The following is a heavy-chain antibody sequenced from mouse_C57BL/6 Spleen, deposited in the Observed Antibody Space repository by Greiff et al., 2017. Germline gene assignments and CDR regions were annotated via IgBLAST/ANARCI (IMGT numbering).Heavy chain of an antibody. CDR2: IDPSDSYT. CDR3: ARWLRRDYYAMGD. J-gene: IGHJ4*01. V-gene: IGHV1-50*01. CDR1: GYTFTSYW. D-gene: IGHD2-2*01. Sequence: VQLQQPGAELVKPGASVKLSCKASGYTFTSYWMPWVHQRPGQGLEWIGEIDPSDSYTNYNQKFKGKATLTVDTSSSTAYMQLSSLTSEDSAVYYCARWLRRDYYAMGDWGQGTSVTVSS.